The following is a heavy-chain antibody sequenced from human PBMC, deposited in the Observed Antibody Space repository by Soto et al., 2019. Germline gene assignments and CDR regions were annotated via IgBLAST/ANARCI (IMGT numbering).Heavy chain of an antibody. V-gene: IGHV3-30*18. D-gene: IGHD2-2*03. CDR1: GFTFSSYG. CDR2: ISYDGSNK. J-gene: IGHJ6*02. CDR3: AKELGIVVVPADIPYYYGMDV. Sequence: GGSLRLSCAASGFTFSSYGMHWVRQAPGKGLEWVAVISYDGSNKYYADSVKGRFTISRDNSKNTLYLQMNSLRAEDTAVYYCAKELGIVVVPADIPYYYGMDVWGQGTTVTVSS.